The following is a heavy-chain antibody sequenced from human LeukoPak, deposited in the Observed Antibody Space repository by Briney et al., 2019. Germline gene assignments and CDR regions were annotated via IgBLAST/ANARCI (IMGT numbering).Heavy chain of an antibody. V-gene: IGHV3-23*01. CDR1: GFTFSSYS. Sequence: GGSLRLSCAASGFTFSSYSMNWVRQAPGKGLEWVSAISGSGGSTYYTDSVKGRFTISRDNSKNTLYLQMNSLRAEDTAVYYCAKGGRYYDNSDYYRIDYWGQGTLVTVSS. D-gene: IGHD3-22*01. CDR3: AKGGRYYDNSDYYRIDY. CDR2: ISGSGGST. J-gene: IGHJ4*02.